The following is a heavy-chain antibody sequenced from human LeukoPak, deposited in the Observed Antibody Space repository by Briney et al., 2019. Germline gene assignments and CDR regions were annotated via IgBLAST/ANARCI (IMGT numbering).Heavy chain of an antibody. J-gene: IGHJ4*02. CDR3: ARDSGFSGTQRGEY. CDR1: GFTFSSYS. Sequence: GGSLRLSCAASGFTFSSYSMQWVRQTPGKGLEWVGIMSNSGENTFYGEAVKGRFTISRDNSKNTLYLQMNSLRAEDTAVYYCARDSGFSGTQRGEYWGQGTLVTVSS. D-gene: IGHD3/OR15-3a*01. CDR2: MSNSGENT. V-gene: IGHV3-30*03.